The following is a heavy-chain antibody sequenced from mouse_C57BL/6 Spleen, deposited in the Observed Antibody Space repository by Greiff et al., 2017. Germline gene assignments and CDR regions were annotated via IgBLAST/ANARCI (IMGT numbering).Heavy chain of an antibody. D-gene: IGHD1-1*01. CDR2: IYPRSGNT. J-gene: IGHJ3*01. CDR3: ARGEISIPIYYCGSSFH. V-gene: IGHV1-81*01. CDR1: GYTFTSYG. Sequence: QVQLQQSGAELARPGASVKLSCKASGYTFTSYGISWVKQRTGQGLEWIGEIYPRSGNTNYNEKFKGKATLTADKSSSTAYMELRSLTSEDSAVYFCARGEISIPIYYCGSSFHWGQGTLVTVSA.